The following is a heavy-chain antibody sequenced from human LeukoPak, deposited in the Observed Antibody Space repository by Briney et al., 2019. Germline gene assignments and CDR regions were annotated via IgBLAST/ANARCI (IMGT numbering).Heavy chain of an antibody. CDR1: GFTFSSYG. CDR2: ISYDGSNK. Sequence: PGGSLRLSCAASGFTFSSYGMHWVRQAPGTGLEWVAVISYDGSNKYYEDSVKGRFTISRDNSKNTLYLQMNSLRAEDTAVYYCAKDLGRSGLGMDVRGKGNTVTVSS. CDR3: AKDLGRSGLGMDV. V-gene: IGHV3-30*18. J-gene: IGHJ6*04.